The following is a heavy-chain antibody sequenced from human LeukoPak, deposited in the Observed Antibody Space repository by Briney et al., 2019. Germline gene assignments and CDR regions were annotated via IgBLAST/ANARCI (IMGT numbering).Heavy chain of an antibody. J-gene: IGHJ4*02. CDR1: VYTLTELS. D-gene: IGHD3-10*01. V-gene: IGHV1-24*01. Sequence: ASVKVSRKVSVYTLTELSMHWVRQAPRKGLEWMGGVDPEDGETIYAQKFQGRVTMTEDTSTDTAYMELSSLRSEDTAVYYCATASPRSGSYVPFDYWGQGTLVTVSS. CDR2: VDPEDGET. CDR3: ATASPRSGSYVPFDY.